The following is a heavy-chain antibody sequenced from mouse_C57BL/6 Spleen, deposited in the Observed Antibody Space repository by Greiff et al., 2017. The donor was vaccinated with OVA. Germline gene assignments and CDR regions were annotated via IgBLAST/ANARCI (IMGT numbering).Heavy chain of an antibody. CDR3: ARDGPVSYYFDY. Sequence: QVQLKESGAELARPGASVKMSCKASGYTFTSYTMHWVKQRPGQGLEWIGYINPCSGYTKYNQKFKDKATLTADKSSSTAYMQLSSLTSEDSAVYYCARDGPVSYYFDYWGQGTTLTVSS. CDR2: INPCSGYT. V-gene: IGHV1-4*01. D-gene: IGHD2-3*01. CDR1: GYTFTSYT. J-gene: IGHJ2*01.